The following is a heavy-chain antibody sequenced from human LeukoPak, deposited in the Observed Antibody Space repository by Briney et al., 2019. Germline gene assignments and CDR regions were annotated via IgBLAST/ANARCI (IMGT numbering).Heavy chain of an antibody. CDR2: IYYSGST. J-gene: IGHJ4*02. Sequence: SETLSLTCTVSGGSISSSGYFWGWIRQPPGMGLEWIGSIYYSGSTHYNPSLKSRVTISVDMSKNQFPLRLSSVTAADTAVYYCARHVGGSRYYDFWSGYYTDYWGQGTLVTVSS. V-gene: IGHV4-39*01. CDR3: ARHVGGSRYYDFWSGYYTDY. D-gene: IGHD3-3*01. CDR1: GGSISSSGYF.